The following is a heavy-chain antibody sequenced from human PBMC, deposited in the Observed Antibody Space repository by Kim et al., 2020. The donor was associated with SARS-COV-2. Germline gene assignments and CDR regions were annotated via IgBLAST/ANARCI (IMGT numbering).Heavy chain of an antibody. J-gene: IGHJ3*02. D-gene: IGHD3-22*01. CDR2: ISGYNGDT. CDR3: AGDFAYYHDSSGWDDVFDI. Sequence: ASVKVSCKASGYTFTSYGLSWVRQAPGQGLEWMGWISGYNGDTNYAQILRGRVTMTTDTSTTTAYMDLRSLRSDDTAVYYCAGDFAYYHDSSGWDDVFDIWGLGTMVTVSS. CDR1: GYTFTSYG. V-gene: IGHV1-18*01.